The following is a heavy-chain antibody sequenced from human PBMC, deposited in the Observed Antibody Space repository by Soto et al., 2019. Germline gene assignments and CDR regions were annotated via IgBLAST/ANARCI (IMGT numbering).Heavy chain of an antibody. CDR2: IYYSGST. V-gene: IGHV4-39*01. Sequence: SETLSLTCTVSGVSISSSSYYWGWIRQPPGKGLEWIGSIYYSGSTYYNPSLKSRVTISVDTSKNQFSLKLSSVTAADTAVYYCARFYDYIWGSYRQDAFDIWGQGTMVTVSS. J-gene: IGHJ3*02. CDR3: ARFYDYIWGSYRQDAFDI. CDR1: GVSISSSSYY. D-gene: IGHD3-16*02.